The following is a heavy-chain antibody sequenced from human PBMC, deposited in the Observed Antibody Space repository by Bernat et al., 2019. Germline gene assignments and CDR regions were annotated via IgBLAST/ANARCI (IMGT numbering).Heavy chain of an antibody. Sequence: QVQLQESGPGLVKPSETLSLTCTVSGGSISSYYWSWIRQPPGKGLEWIGYIYYSGSTNYNPSLKCRVTISVDTSKKQFSLKLSSVTAADTAVYYCARAPGIYSSGWYYFDYWGQGTLVTVSS. CDR2: IYYSGST. D-gene: IGHD6-19*01. CDR3: ARAPGIYSSGWYYFDY. V-gene: IGHV4-59*01. CDR1: GGSISSYY. J-gene: IGHJ4*02.